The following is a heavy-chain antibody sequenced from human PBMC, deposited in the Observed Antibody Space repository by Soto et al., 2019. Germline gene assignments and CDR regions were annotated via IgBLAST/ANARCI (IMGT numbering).Heavy chain of an antibody. CDR3: ARGRASGSYYLLDY. J-gene: IGHJ4*02. CDR2: INPNSGNI. D-gene: IGHD3-10*01. Sequence: SVKVPCKASVNTFTSYDVNWVRQATGHGLEWMGWINPNSGNICYAQKFQGRVTMTRDTAIRTAYMEVSRLRYDDTAVYYCARGRASGSYYLLDYWGQGTLVTVS. CDR1: VNTFTSYD. V-gene: IGHV1-8*01.